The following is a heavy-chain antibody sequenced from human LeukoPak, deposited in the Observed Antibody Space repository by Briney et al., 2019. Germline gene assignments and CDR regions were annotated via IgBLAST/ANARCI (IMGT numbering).Heavy chain of an antibody. V-gene: IGHV4-34*01. CDR1: GGSFSGYY. Sequence: PSETLSLTCAVYGGSFSGYYWSWIRQPPGKGLEWIGEINHSGSTNYNPSLKSRVTISVDTSKNQFSLKLSSVTAADTAVYYCARLKKYSIALDYWGQGTLVTVSS. CDR2: INHSGST. D-gene: IGHD6-13*01. CDR3: ARLKKYSIALDY. J-gene: IGHJ4*02.